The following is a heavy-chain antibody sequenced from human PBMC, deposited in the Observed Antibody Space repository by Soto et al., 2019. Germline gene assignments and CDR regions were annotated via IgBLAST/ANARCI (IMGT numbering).Heavy chain of an antibody. Sequence: EGALRRSCTVSAGCQFSITNQYMYCLRKASGKWLEWVGRSRYRVNNLSTACDASVQGRFTISRNESKNTVYLQMHSLKTDDTAVYYCARVDHSDKRPDYWGQGTLVTVSS. CDR2: SRYRVNNLST. V-gene: IGHV3-72*01. CDR1: AGCQFSITNQY. D-gene: IGHD4-4*01. J-gene: IGHJ4*02. CDR3: ARVDHSDKRPDY.